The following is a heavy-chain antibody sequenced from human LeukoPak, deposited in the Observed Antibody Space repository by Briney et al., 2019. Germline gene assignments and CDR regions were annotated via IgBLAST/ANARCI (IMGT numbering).Heavy chain of an antibody. J-gene: IGHJ6*02. D-gene: IGHD1-26*01. Sequence: GGSLRLSCAASGFTFSSYGMHWVRQAPGKGLEWVAAISYDGSNKYYADSVKGRFTISRDNSKNTLYLQMNSLRAEDTAVYYCAKDQEKRVGYYYYGMDVWGQGTTVTVSS. CDR2: ISYDGSNK. CDR1: GFTFSSYG. CDR3: AKDQEKRVGYYYYGMDV. V-gene: IGHV3-30*18.